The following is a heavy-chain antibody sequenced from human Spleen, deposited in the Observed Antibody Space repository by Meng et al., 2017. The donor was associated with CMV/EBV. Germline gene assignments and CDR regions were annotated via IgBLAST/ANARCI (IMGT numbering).Heavy chain of an antibody. CDR2: IYHSGST. Sequence: SISSSNWWSWVRQPPGKGLEWIGEIYHSGSTNYNPSLTSRVTISVDKSKNQFSLKLSSVTAADTAVYYCARVGQGRYYDSSGYYLDYWGQGTLVTVSS. J-gene: IGHJ4*02. D-gene: IGHD3-22*01. V-gene: IGHV4-4*02. CDR3: ARVGQGRYYDSSGYYLDY. CDR1: SISSSNW.